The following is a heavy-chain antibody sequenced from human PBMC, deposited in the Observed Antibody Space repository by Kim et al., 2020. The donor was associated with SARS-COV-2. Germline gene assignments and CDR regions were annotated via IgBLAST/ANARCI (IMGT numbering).Heavy chain of an antibody. V-gene: IGHV5-51*01. D-gene: IGHD4-17*01. J-gene: IGHJ4*02. Sequence: RYSPSFQGQVTISADKSISTAYLQWSSLKASDTAMYYCARTTQKPESFDYWGQGTLVTVSS. CDR3: ARTTQKPESFDY.